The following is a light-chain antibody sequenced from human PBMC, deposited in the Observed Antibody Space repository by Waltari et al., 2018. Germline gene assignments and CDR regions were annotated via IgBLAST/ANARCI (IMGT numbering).Light chain of an antibody. CDR2: GAS. V-gene: IGKV3-15*01. CDR3: QQYNNWAPYT. CDR1: QRVSSN. J-gene: IGKJ2*01. Sequence: EIVMTHSPATLSVSPGERATLSCRASQRVSSNLAWYQQKPGQAPRLLSYGASTRAAGIPASFSCSGSGTEFTLTISCMQSEDFAVYYCQQYNNWAPYTFGQGTKLEIK.